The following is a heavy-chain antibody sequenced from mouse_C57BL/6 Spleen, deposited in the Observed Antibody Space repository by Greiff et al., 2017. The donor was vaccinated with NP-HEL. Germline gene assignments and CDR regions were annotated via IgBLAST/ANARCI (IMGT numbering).Heavy chain of an antibody. CDR2: IDPSDSYT. V-gene: IGHV1-69*01. Sequence: VQLQQSGAELVMPGASVKLSCKASGYTFTSYWMHWVKQRPGQGLEWIGEIDPSDSYTNYNQKFKGKSTLTVDKSSSTAYMQLSSLTSEDSAVYYCARRGYGSILDYWGQGTTLTVSS. CDR3: ARRGYGSILDY. J-gene: IGHJ2*01. CDR1: GYTFTSYW. D-gene: IGHD1-1*01.